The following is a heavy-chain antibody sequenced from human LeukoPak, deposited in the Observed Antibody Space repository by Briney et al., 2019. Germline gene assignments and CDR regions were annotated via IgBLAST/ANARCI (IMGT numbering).Heavy chain of an antibody. CDR3: AKERETTVGTRECRYFDS. J-gene: IGHJ4*02. D-gene: IGHD4-23*01. V-gene: IGHV3-33*06. CDR2: IWYDGSDK. Sequence: PGGSLRLSCSASGFTFRSYGMHWVRQAPGKGLEWVAVIWYDGSDKYYADSVKGRFIISRDNSKNTVYLQMNSLRADDTAIYYCAKERETTVGTRECRYFDSRGQGTLVTVCS. CDR1: GFTFRSYG.